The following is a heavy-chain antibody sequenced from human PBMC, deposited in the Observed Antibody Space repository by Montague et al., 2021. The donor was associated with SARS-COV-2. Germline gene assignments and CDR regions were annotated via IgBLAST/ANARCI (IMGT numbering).Heavy chain of an antibody. J-gene: IGHJ4*02. Sequence: SLRLSCSASGFTFSSYAMSLVRQAPGKGLEWVSVIYSGGSSTYYXDSVKGRFTISRDNSKNPLYLQMNSLGAEDTAVYYCAKSREIRCGSSGYYYPLDYWGQGTLVTVSS. CDR3: AKSREIRCGSSGYYYPLDY. CDR2: IYSGGSST. D-gene: IGHD3-22*01. V-gene: IGHV3-23*03. CDR1: GFTFSSYA.